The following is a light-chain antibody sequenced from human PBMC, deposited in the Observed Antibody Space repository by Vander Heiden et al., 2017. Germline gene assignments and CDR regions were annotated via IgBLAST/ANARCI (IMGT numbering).Light chain of an antibody. CDR3: QTWDLTTGVV. Sequence: SYELTQPPSVSVSAGQTVRLTCSGDKLRSKYISWHQQRPGQSPVLVIYEGNKRPSGIPERFSGSNSGNTATLTISGTQVMDEADYFCQTWDLTTGVVFGGGTKLTVL. CDR2: EGN. J-gene: IGLJ2*01. V-gene: IGLV3-1*01. CDR1: KLRSKY.